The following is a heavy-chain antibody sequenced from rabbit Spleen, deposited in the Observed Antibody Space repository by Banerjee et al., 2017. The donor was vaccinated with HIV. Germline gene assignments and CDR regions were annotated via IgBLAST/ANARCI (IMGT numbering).Heavy chain of an antibody. D-gene: IGHD4-2*01. V-gene: IGHV1S45*01. CDR2: IYTGDGDT. CDR1: GFSFSSSYW. Sequence: QERLVESGGGLVKPGASLTLTCTASGFSFSSSYWIWWVRQAPGKGLEWIACIYTGDGDTYYAIWAKGRFTISKTSSTTVTLQMTSLTAADTATYFCARGSYVGLGGPGSLVTVS. CDR3: ARGSYVGL. J-gene: IGHJ4*01.